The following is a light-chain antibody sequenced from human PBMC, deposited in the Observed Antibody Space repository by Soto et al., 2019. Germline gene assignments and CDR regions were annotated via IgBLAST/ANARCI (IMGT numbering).Light chain of an antibody. CDR2: DAA. V-gene: IGKV1-33*01. Sequence: DIQMTQSPSPLSASVGDRVTISCQASQDIGTFLNWYQQTSGKAPRLLIYDAAHLETGVSSRFSGSGSGTHFTFTISSLQPEDVATYYCQQFQSAPYTLGQGTKVDIK. CDR3: QQFQSAPYT. J-gene: IGKJ2*01. CDR1: QDIGTF.